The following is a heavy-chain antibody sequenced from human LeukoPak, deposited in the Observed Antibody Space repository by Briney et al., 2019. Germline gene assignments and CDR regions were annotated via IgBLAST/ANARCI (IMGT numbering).Heavy chain of an antibody. CDR1: GFTFSRYA. Sequence: GGSLRLSCAASGFTFSRYAMSWVRQAPGKGLEWVSAISGSGGSTYYADSVKGRFTISRDNSKNTLFLQMNSLRAEDTAVYYCAKDPAYFYDSSGYYGGNFDYWGQGTLVTVSS. D-gene: IGHD3-22*01. J-gene: IGHJ4*02. CDR2: ISGSGGST. CDR3: AKDPAYFYDSSGYYGGNFDY. V-gene: IGHV3-23*01.